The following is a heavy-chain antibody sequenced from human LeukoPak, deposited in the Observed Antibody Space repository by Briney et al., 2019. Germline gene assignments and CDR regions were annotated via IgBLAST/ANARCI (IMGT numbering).Heavy chain of an antibody. D-gene: IGHD6-6*01. Sequence: PSETLSLTCAVYGGSFSGYYWSWIRQPPGKGLEWIGEIDHSGSTNYNPSLKSRVTISVDTSKNQFSLKLSSVTAADTAVYYCAGNIAARLDYWGQGTLVTASS. CDR1: GGSFSGYY. CDR2: IDHSGST. J-gene: IGHJ4*02. V-gene: IGHV4-34*01. CDR3: AGNIAARLDY.